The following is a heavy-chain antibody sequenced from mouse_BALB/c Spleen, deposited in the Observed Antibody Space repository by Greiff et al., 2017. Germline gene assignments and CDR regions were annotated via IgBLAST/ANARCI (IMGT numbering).Heavy chain of an antibody. J-gene: IGHJ2*01. Sequence: QVQLKESGAELMKPGASVKISCKATGYTFSSYWIEWVKQRPGHGLEWIGEILPGSGSTNYNEKFKGKATFTADTSSNTAYMQLSSLTSEDSAVYYCARGGNLLWLRRDFDYWGQGTTLTVSS. D-gene: IGHD2-2*01. CDR1: GYTFSSYW. V-gene: IGHV1-9*01. CDR2: ILPGSGST. CDR3: ARGGNLLWLRRDFDY.